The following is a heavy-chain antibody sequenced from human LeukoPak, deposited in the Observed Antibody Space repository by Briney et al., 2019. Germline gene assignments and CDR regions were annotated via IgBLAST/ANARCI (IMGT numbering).Heavy chain of an antibody. V-gene: IGHV3-7*01. CDR1: GFAFSSYW. Sequence: GGSLRLSCVASGFAFSSYWMNWVRQAPGKGLEWVANIKQDGSEKYYVDSVKGRFTISRDNAKNSLYLQMNSQRAEDTAVYYRARDREGYQLWLVHHYDLDVWAKGTTVTISS. D-gene: IGHD2-2*01. J-gene: IGHJ6*04. CDR2: IKQDGSEK. CDR3: ARDREGYQLWLVHHYDLDV.